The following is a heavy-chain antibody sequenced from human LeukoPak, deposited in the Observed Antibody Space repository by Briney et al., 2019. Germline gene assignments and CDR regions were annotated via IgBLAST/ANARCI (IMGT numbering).Heavy chain of an antibody. CDR1: GGSICSYY. V-gene: IGHV4-59*01. J-gene: IGHJ4*02. Sequence: PSETLSLTCTVSGGSICSYYWSWIRQPPGKGLEWIGYIYYSGSTNYNPSLKSRVTISVDTSKNQFSLKLSSVTAADTAVYYCARGSVYYYDSSGGFDYWGQGTLVTVSS. D-gene: IGHD3-22*01. CDR2: IYYSGST. CDR3: ARGSVYYYDSSGGFDY.